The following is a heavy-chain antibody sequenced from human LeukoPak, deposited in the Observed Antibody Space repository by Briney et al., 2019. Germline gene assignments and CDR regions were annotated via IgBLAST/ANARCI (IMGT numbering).Heavy chain of an antibody. Sequence: GGSLRLSCAASGFTFTSYWMNCVRQAPGKGRELGANIKQDGSEKYYVGSVKGRFTISRDNAKHSLFLQMNSLRAEDTAVYYCATSRSFDYWGQGTLVAVSS. CDR1: GFTFTSYW. D-gene: IGHD2-2*01. V-gene: IGHV3-7*01. CDR3: ATSRSFDY. CDR2: IKQDGSEK. J-gene: IGHJ4*02.